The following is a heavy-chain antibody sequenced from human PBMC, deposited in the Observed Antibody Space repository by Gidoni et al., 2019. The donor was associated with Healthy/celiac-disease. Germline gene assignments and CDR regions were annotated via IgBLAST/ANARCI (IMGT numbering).Heavy chain of an antibody. J-gene: IGHJ6*02. Sequence: QVQLQESGPGLVKPSQTLSLPCTVSGGSIRSGSYYWSWIRQPAGKGLEWIGRIYTSGSTNYNPSLKSRVTIAVDTSKNQFSLKLSSVTAADTAVYYCARAPESSTTVTGDYYYGMDVWGQGTTVTVSS. CDR3: ARAPESSTTVTGDYYYGMDV. V-gene: IGHV4-61*02. CDR1: GGSIRSGSYY. CDR2: IYTSGST. D-gene: IGHD4-17*01.